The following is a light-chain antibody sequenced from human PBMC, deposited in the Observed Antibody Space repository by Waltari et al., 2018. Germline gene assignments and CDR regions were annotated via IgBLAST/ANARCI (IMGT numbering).Light chain of an antibody. V-gene: IGLV2-23*01. CDR3: CSYAGSSTL. Sequence: QSALTQPASVSGSPGQSITIPCTGTSRDVGSYNLVSWYQQHPGKAPKLMMYEGSKRPSGVSNRFSDSKSGNTASLTISGLQAEDEADYYCCSYAGSSTLFGGGTKLTVL. CDR1: SRDVGSYNL. CDR2: EGS. J-gene: IGLJ2*01.